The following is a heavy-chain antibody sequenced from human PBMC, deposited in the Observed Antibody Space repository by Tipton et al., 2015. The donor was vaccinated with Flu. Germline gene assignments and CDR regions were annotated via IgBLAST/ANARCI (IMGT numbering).Heavy chain of an antibody. D-gene: IGHD5-18*01. J-gene: IGHJ4*02. CDR3: ARGVGTAMVTALSR. Sequence: SLRLSCVASGFTFSIHWMHWVRQAPGKGLVWVSRINSDGSTTTYADSVKGRFTISRDNAKNTLYLQMNTLRAEDTAVYYCARGVGTAMVTALSRWGQGTLVTVSS. CDR2: INSDGSTT. V-gene: IGHV3-74*01. CDR1: GFTFSIHW.